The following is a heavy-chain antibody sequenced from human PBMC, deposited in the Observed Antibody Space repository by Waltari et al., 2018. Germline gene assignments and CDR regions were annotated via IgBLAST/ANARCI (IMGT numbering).Heavy chain of an antibody. CDR2: ISSSSSYI. J-gene: IGHJ3*02. V-gene: IGHV3-21*01. D-gene: IGHD2-2*01. Sequence: EVQLVESGGGLVKPGGSLRLSCAASGFTFSSYSMNWVRQAPGKGLEWVSSISSSSSYIYYADSVKGRFTISRDNAKNSLYLQMNSLRAEDTAVYYCARDHEEMVVVVPAARDAFDIWGQGTMVTVSS. CDR3: ARDHEEMVVVVPAARDAFDI. CDR1: GFTFSSYS.